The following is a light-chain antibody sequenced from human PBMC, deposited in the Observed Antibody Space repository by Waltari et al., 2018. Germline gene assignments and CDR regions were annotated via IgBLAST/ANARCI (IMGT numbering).Light chain of an antibody. CDR1: SFPRPY. J-gene: IGLJ2*01. V-gene: IGLV3-25*03. CDR2: TDN. Sequence: ELTQPPSVSVSPGQTARITCPGESFPRPYVYWYQRKPGQAPVLVIYTDNERPSGIPERFSGSSSGSTVTLTITGVQAEDEADFYCQSVDFRSPWHVLFGGGTKLTV. CDR3: QSVDFRSPWHVL.